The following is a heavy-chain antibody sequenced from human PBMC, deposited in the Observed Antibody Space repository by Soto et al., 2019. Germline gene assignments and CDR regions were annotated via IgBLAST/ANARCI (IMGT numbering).Heavy chain of an antibody. CDR3: ARDYYDSSGYWGNWFDP. J-gene: IGHJ5*02. CDR2: IYYSGST. CDR1: GGSISSYY. Sequence: PSETLSLTCTVSGGSISSYYWSWIRQPPGKGLEWIGYIYYSGSTNYNPSLKSRVTISVDTSKNQFSLKLSSVTAADTAVYYCARDYYDSSGYWGNWFDPWGQGTLVTVSS. V-gene: IGHV4-59*01. D-gene: IGHD3-22*01.